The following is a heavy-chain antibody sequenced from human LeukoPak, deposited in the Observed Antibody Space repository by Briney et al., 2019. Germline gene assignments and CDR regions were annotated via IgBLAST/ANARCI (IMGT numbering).Heavy chain of an antibody. V-gene: IGHV1-18*01. J-gene: IGHJ4*02. CDR3: ARDGYFDY. CDR2: INPTNGNT. Sequence: ASVKVSCKGSGYTFTYGLGWVRQAPGQGLEWMGWINPTNGNTNYAQKLQGRVTMTTDTSTSTAYMELRSLRSDDTAVYYCARDGYFDYWGQGTLVTVSS. CDR1: GYTFTYG.